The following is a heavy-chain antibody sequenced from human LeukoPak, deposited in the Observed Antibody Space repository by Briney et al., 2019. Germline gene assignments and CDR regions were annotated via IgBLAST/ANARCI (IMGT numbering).Heavy chain of an antibody. J-gene: IGHJ4*02. CDR2: KSYDGSDK. Sequence: GGSLRLSCAASGFTFSSYAVYWVRQAPGKGLEWVAVKSYDGSDKFYADSVKGRFTISRDSSKNTLYLQMNSLRPEDTAVYYCARARPSMWIDYWGQGTLVTVSS. D-gene: IGHD5-12*01. CDR3: ARARPSMWIDY. V-gene: IGHV3-30*04. CDR1: GFTFSSYA.